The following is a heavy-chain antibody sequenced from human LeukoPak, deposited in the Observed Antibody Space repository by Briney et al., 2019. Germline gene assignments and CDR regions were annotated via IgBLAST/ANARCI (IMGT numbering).Heavy chain of an antibody. CDR3: AKAGGTMIVVVDGMDV. V-gene: IGHV3-23*01. D-gene: IGHD3-22*01. CDR1: GFTFSSYA. CDR2: ISGSGGST. Sequence: GGSLRLSCAASGFTFSSYAMSWVRQAPGKGLEWVSAISGSGGSTYYADSVKGRFTVSRDNSKNTLYLQMNSLRAEDTAVYYCAKAGGTMIVVVDGMDVWGQGTTVTVSS. J-gene: IGHJ6*02.